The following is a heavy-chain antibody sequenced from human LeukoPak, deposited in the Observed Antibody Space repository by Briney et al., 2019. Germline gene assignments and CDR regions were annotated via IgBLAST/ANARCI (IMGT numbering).Heavy chain of an antibody. CDR1: GFTFSDYY. V-gene: IGHV3-11*01. CDR2: ISSSGSTI. J-gene: IGHJ4*02. CDR3: AKPGDSSGYYSSYYFDY. Sequence: GGSLRLSCAASGFTFSDYYMSWIRQAPGKGLEWVSYISSSGSTIYYADSVKDRFTISRDNSKNTLYLQMNSLRAEDTAVYYCAKPGDSSGYYSSYYFDYWGQGTLVTVSS. D-gene: IGHD3-22*01.